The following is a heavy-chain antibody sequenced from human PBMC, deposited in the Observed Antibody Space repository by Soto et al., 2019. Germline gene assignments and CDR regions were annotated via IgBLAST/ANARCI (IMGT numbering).Heavy chain of an antibody. Sequence: SETLSLTCTVSGGSISSYYWSWIRQHPGKGLEWIGYIYYSGSTNYNPSLKSRVTISVDTSKNQFSLKLSSVTAADTAVYYCATSAMYSGSYYKDYYYYYGMDVWVQGTTVTVSS. J-gene: IGHJ6*02. D-gene: IGHD1-26*01. V-gene: IGHV4-59*01. CDR3: ATSAMYSGSYYKDYYYYYGMDV. CDR1: GGSISSYY. CDR2: IYYSGST.